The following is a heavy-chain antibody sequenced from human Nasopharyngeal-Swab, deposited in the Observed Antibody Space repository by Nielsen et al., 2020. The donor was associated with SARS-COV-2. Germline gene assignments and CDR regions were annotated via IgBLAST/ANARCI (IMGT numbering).Heavy chain of an antibody. Sequence: WIRQPPGKGLEWMAVISYDGIKKYYADSVKGRFTLSSDNSKNTLYLQMNSLRTEDTAVYYCAKDHQLIRNYYYYDMDVWGQGTTVTVSS. J-gene: IGHJ6*02. D-gene: IGHD2-8*01. CDR2: ISYDGIKK. V-gene: IGHV3-30*18. CDR3: AKDHQLIRNYYYYDMDV.